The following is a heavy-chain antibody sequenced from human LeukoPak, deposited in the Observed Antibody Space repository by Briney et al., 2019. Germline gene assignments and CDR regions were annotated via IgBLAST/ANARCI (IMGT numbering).Heavy chain of an antibody. J-gene: IGHJ4*02. CDR1: GFTFSRYA. CDR2: VIASGAAT. Sequence: PGGSLRLSCAASGFTFSRYAMSWVRQAPGKGLEWVSAVIASGAATYYADSVKGRFTISRDNSKKTMSLQMNSLRAEDTAVYYCAKGDSGDYAFDYWGQGILVTVSS. V-gene: IGHV3-23*01. CDR3: AKGDSGDYAFDY. D-gene: IGHD4-17*01.